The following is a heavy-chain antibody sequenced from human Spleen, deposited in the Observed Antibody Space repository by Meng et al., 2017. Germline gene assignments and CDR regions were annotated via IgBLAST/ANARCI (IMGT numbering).Heavy chain of an antibody. CDR3: ARDRIVGADAFDI. CDR1: GFILSSYW. V-gene: IGHV3-74*01. Sequence: GESLKISCAASGFILSSYWMHWVRQAPGRGLVWVSRINSDGSDTSYADSVKGRFTISRDNAKNSLYLQMNSLRAEDTALYYCARDRIVGADAFDIWGQGTMVTVSS. CDR2: INSDGSDT. J-gene: IGHJ3*02. D-gene: IGHD1-26*01.